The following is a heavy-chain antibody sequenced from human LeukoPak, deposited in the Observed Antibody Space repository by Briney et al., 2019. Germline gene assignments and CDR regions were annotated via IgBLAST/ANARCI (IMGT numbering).Heavy chain of an antibody. CDR3: ARANTAVAGRGLDY. Sequence: GGSLRLSCAASGFTFSSYEIIWVRQAPGKGLEWISYISSSGSTIYSADSVKGRSTISRDNAKNSLYLQMNSLRAEDTAVYYCARANTAVAGRGLDYWGQGTLVTVSS. CDR1: GFTFSSYE. D-gene: IGHD6-19*01. CDR2: ISSSGSTI. V-gene: IGHV3-48*03. J-gene: IGHJ4*02.